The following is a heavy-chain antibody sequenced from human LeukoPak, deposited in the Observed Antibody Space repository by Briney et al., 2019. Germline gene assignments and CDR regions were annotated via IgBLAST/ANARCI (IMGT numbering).Heavy chain of an antibody. CDR1: GYTFTAYY. CDR2: IHPNTGDT. D-gene: IGHD1-26*01. Sequence: ASVKVSCKASGYTFTAYYIHWVRQAPGQGLEWMAWIHPNTGDTNYAQKFQGRVIMARDTSISTAYMELSRLRSDDTAVYYCARGSGNYWFDPWGQGTLVTVSS. J-gene: IGHJ5*02. CDR3: ARGSGNYWFDP. V-gene: IGHV1-2*02.